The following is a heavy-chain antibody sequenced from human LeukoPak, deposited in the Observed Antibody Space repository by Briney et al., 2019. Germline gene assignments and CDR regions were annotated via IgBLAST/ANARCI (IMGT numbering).Heavy chain of an antibody. CDR2: ISWNSGSI. V-gene: IGHV3-9*01. D-gene: IGHD6-13*01. Sequence: GGSLRLSFAASGFTFDDYAMHWVRQAPGKGLEWVSGISWNSGSIGYADSVKGRFTISRDNAKNSLYLQMNSLRAEDTALYYCAKEGSRSWPSDAFDIWGQGTMVTVSS. CDR1: GFTFDDYA. CDR3: AKEGSRSWPSDAFDI. J-gene: IGHJ3*02.